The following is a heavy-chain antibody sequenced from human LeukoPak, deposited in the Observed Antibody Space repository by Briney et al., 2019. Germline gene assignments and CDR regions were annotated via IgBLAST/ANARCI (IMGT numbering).Heavy chain of an antibody. CDR3: AKERRGFYMDA. V-gene: IGHV3-74*01. CDR1: GFTFSSYW. Sequence: GGSLRLSCAASGFTFSSYWMHWVRQAPGKGLVWVSRINSDGSSTSYADSVKGRFTISRDNSKNTLYLQMNSLRAEDTAVYYCAKERRGFYMDAWGTGTTVTISS. J-gene: IGHJ6*03. CDR2: INSDGSST.